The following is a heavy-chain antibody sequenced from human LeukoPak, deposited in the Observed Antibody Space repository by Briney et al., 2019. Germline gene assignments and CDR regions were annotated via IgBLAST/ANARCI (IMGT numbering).Heavy chain of an antibody. V-gene: IGHV1-8*03. CDR3: AKDPRNHGYSSSWYPTHRRGYFDY. CDR2: MNPNSGNT. D-gene: IGHD6-13*01. J-gene: IGHJ4*02. CDR1: GYTFTSYD. Sequence: ASVKVSCKASGYTFTSYDINWVRQATGQGLEWMGWMNPNSGNTGYAQKFQGRVTITRNTSISTAYMELSSLRAEDTAVYYCAKDPRNHGYSSSWYPTHRRGYFDYWGQGTLVTVSS.